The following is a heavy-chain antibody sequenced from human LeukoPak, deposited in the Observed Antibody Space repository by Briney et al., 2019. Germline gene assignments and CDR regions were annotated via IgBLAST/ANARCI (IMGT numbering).Heavy chain of an antibody. J-gene: IGHJ4*02. CDR2: ITTGSRSYT. Sequence: PGGSLRLSCAASGFTFSDYYMSWIHQAPGKGLEWVSYITTGSRSYTNHADSVKGRFTISRDNAKNSLYLQMNSLRAEDTGVYYCARGREVLDYWGQGTLVTVSS. D-gene: IGHD1-26*01. CDR1: GFTFSDYY. V-gene: IGHV3-11*06. CDR3: ARGREVLDY.